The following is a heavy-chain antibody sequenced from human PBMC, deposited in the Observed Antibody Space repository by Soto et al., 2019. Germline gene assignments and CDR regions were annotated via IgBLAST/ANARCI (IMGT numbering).Heavy chain of an antibody. D-gene: IGHD3-3*01. V-gene: IGHV4-4*07. J-gene: IGHJ4*02. Sequence: QGQLQESGPGLVKPSETLSLTCTVSAGSISNYYCNWIRQPAGKGLEWIGRIDSSGIINYSPSLKNRVTMSVDTSENQFSLWLSYVTAADTAVYYWARGGHDFWSGPFDYWGQGTPVTVSS. CDR1: AGSISNYY. CDR3: ARGGHDFWSGPFDY. CDR2: IDSSGII.